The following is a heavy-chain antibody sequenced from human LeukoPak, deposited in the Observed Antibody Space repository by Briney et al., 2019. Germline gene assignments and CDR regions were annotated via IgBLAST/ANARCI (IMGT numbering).Heavy chain of an antibody. J-gene: IGHJ6*03. V-gene: IGHV4-4*07. CDR2: IYTSGST. CDR3: AREDTSAWYCSSTSCYADYYYMDV. CDR1: GGSTSSYY. D-gene: IGHD2-2*01. Sequence: SETLSLTCTVSGGSTSSYYWSWIRQPAGKGLEWIGRIYTSGSTNYNPSLKSRVTMSVDTSKNQFSLKLSSVTAADTAVYYCAREDTSAWYCSSTSCYADYYYMDVWGKGTTVTVSS.